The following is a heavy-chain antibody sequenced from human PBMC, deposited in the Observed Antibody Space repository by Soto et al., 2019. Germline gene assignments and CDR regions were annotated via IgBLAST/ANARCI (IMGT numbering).Heavy chain of an antibody. CDR2: ISYDGSNK. CDR3: ARDLSTGRDDYVWGSYRYTYYYYGMDV. CDR1: GFTFSSYA. D-gene: IGHD3-16*02. Sequence: GGSLRLSCAASGFTFSSYAMHWVRQAPGKGLEWVAVISYDGSNKYYADSVKGRFTISRDNSKNTLYLQMNSLRAEDTAVYYCARDLSTGRDDYVWGSYRYTYYYYGMDVWGQGTTVTVSS. J-gene: IGHJ6*02. V-gene: IGHV3-30-3*01.